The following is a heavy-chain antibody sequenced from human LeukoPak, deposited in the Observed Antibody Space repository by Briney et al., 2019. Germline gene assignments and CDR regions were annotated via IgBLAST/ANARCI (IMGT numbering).Heavy chain of an antibody. V-gene: IGHV3-13*01. CDR1: GFAFSSFD. CDR2: ILTNGDT. D-gene: IGHD3-10*01. J-gene: IGHJ3*02. Sequence: GGSLRLSCAAPGFAFSSFDMLWVRQSPRKGLEWVARILTNGDTDYGASVEGRFTISRENAKSYVYLQMNSLRDGDTAVYYCARDRFGERTFEKWGQGTMVTVSS. CDR3: ARDRFGERTFEK.